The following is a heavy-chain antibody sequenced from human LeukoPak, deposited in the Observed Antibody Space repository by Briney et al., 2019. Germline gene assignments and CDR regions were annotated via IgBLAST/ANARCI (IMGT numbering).Heavy chain of an antibody. D-gene: IGHD1-14*01. CDR2: IYYSGST. CDR1: GGSISSYY. CDR3: ARATRSWFDP. V-gene: IGHV4-59*08. Sequence: SETLSLTCTVSGGSISSYYWSWIRQPPGKGLEWIGYIYYSGSTNYNPSLKSRVTISVDTSRNQFSLKLSSVTAADTAVYYCARATRSWFDPWGQGTLVTVSS. J-gene: IGHJ5*02.